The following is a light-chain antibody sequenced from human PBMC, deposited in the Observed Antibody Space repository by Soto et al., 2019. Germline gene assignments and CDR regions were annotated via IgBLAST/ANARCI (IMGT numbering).Light chain of an antibody. CDR2: DAS. CDR1: PSVSNS. CDR3: QHYGTSGLT. V-gene: IGKV3-11*01. Sequence: ESVLTQSPATLSLSPGERATLSCRASPSVSNSLAWYQHKPGQAPRLLIYDASNRATGVPTRFSGSGSGTDFTLTISSLEPEDFAVYYCQHYGTSGLTFGGGTKVEIK. J-gene: IGKJ4*01.